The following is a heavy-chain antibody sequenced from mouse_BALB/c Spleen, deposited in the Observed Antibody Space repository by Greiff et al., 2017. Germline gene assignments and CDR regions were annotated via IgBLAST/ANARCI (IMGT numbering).Heavy chain of an antibody. J-gene: IGHJ2*01. V-gene: IGHV2-9*02. D-gene: IGHD1-1*01. Sequence: VHLVESGPGLVAPSQSLSITCTVSGFSLTSYGVHWVRQPPGKGLEWLGVIWAGGSTNYNSALMSRLSISKDNSKSQVFLKMNSLQTDDTAMYYCARAPPYYGSSYLDYWGQGTTLTVSS. CDR1: GFSLTSYG. CDR2: IWAGGST. CDR3: ARAPPYYGSSYLDY.